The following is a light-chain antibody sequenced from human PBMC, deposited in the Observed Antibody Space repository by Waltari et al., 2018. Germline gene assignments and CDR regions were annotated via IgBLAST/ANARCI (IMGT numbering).Light chain of an antibody. CDR1: QGISTY. V-gene: IGKV1-8*01. J-gene: IGKJ1*01. CDR2: AAS. CDR3: QQYYSYPRS. Sequence: AIRITQSPSSLSASTGDRVTITCRASQGISTYLAWHQQKPGKAAKLLIYAASTLQSGVPSRFSGSGSWTDFTLTISCLQSEDFATYYCQQYYSYPRSFGQGTKVEI.